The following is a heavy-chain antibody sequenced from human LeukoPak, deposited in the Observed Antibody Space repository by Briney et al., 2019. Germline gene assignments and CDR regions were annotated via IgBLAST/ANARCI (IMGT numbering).Heavy chain of an antibody. Sequence: PSETLSLTCTASGGSITNTNDYWGWVRQSPGRGLEWLGNIFYNGSPYYNPSLKSRVAISVDTSKNHFSLTLNAVTAADTAVYYSARVKTYYDFWSGYWGSYYFDYWGQGTLVTVSS. CDR2: IFYNGSP. CDR3: ARVKTYYDFWSGYWGSYYFDY. J-gene: IGHJ4*02. D-gene: IGHD3-3*01. V-gene: IGHV4-39*07. CDR1: GGSITNTNDY.